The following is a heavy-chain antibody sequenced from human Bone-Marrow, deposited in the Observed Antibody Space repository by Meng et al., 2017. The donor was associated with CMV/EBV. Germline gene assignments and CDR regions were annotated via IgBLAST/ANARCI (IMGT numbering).Heavy chain of an antibody. V-gene: IGHV4-39*07. CDR2: IYYSGST. CDR1: GGSISSSSYY. CDR3: ARDRFVVVPAATKPVFYYGMDV. Sequence: GSLRLSCTVSGGSISSSSYYWGWISQPPGKGREWIGSIYYSGSTYYNPSLKSRVTISVDTSKNQFSLKLSSVTAADTAVYYCARDRFVVVPAATKPVFYYGMDVWGQGTTVTVSS. J-gene: IGHJ6*02. D-gene: IGHD2-2*01.